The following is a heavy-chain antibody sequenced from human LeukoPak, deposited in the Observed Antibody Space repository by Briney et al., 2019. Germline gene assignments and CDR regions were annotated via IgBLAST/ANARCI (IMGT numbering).Heavy chain of an antibody. CDR3: ARDLYCSSTSCWGHWYFDL. Sequence: PGGSLRLSCVASGLTFSSYWMSWVRQAPGKGLEWVANIKQDGSEKYYVDSVEGRFTISRDNAKNSLYPQMSSLRAEDTAVYYCARDLYCSSTSCWGHWYFDLWGRGTLVTVSS. CDR1: GLTFSSYW. D-gene: IGHD2-2*01. J-gene: IGHJ2*01. CDR2: IKQDGSEK. V-gene: IGHV3-7*01.